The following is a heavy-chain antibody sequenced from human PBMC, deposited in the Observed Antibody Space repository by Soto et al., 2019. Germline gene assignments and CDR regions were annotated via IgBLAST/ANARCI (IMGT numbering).Heavy chain of an antibody. CDR2: ISWNSGSI. J-gene: IGHJ5*02. CDR1: GFTFDDYA. CDR3: AKDRSPTVDPSNWFDP. Sequence: EEQLVESGGGLVQPGRSLRLSCEASGFTFDDYAMHWVRQAPGKGLEWVSGISWNSGSIGYADSVKGRFTTSRDNAKNSLFLLMNSLRPEDTAWYYCAKDRSPTVDPSNWFDPWGQGTLVTVSS. V-gene: IGHV3-9*01. D-gene: IGHD4-17*01.